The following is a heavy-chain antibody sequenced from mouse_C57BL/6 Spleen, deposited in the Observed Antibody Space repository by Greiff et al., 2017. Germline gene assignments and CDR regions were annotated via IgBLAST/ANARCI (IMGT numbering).Heavy chain of an antibody. CDR2: IWSGGST. Sequence: VQLQESGPGLVQPSQSLSITCTVSGFSLTSYGVHWVRQSPGKGLEWLGVIWSGGSTDYNAAFISRLGISKDNSKSQVFFKMNSLQADDTAIYYCARVYYDYDAWFAYWGQGTLVTVSA. V-gene: IGHV2-2*01. CDR1: GFSLTSYG. J-gene: IGHJ3*01. CDR3: ARVYYDYDAWFAY. D-gene: IGHD2-4*01.